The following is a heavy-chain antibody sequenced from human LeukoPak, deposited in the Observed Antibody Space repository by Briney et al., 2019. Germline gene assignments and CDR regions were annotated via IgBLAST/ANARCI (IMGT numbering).Heavy chain of an antibody. D-gene: IGHD3-10*01. CDR1: GGSISSNSYY. J-gene: IGHJ4*02. V-gene: IGHV4-39*01. CDR2: IHYSGST. Sequence: SETLSLTCTVSGGSISSNSYYWGWIRQPPGKGLEWIGSIHYSGSTYYNPSLKSRVTISVDTSKNQFSLKLSSVTAADTAVYYCARGPDGSGSLDYWGQGTLVTVSS. CDR3: ARGPDGSGSLDY.